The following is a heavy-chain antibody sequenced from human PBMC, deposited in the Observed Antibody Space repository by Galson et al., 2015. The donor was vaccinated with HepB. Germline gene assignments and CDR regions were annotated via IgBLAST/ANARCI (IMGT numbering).Heavy chain of an antibody. CDR3: ARGGLYSSSRTYYFDY. J-gene: IGHJ4*02. D-gene: IGHD6-13*01. CDR1: GGSISSSSYY. V-gene: IGHV4-39*07. CDR2: IYDSGST. Sequence: SETLSLTCTVSGGSISSSSYYWGWIRQPPGKGLEWIGSIYDSGSTYYNPSLKSRVTISVDTSKNQFSLKLSSVTAADTAVYYCARGGLYSSSRTYYFDYWGQGTLVTVSS.